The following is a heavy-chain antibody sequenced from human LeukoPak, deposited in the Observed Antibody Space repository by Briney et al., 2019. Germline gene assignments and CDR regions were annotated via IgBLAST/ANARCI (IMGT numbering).Heavy chain of an antibody. J-gene: IGHJ4*02. Sequence: GRSLRLSCAASGFTFSSYGTHWVRQAPGKGLEWVAVISNKCYADSVKGRFTISRDNSKNTLYLQMNSLRAEDTAVYYCAKDRFLATVTDYWGQGTLVTVSS. CDR2: ISNK. V-gene: IGHV3-30*18. CDR1: GFTFSSYG. CDR3: AKDRFLATVTDY. D-gene: IGHD4-17*01.